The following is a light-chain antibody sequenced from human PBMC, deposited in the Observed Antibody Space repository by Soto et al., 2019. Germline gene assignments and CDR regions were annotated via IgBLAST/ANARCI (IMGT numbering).Light chain of an antibody. V-gene: IGLV1-44*01. CDR2: YTY. Sequence: QSVLTQPPSASGTPGQRVTISCSGSNSNIGTNTVNWFQQLPGSAPKLLIYYTYQRPSGVPGRFSGSRSGTSASLAIGGLQSEDEADYYCAVWDESLNGYVFGAGTKLTVL. CDR3: AVWDESLNGYV. CDR1: NSNIGTNT. J-gene: IGLJ1*01.